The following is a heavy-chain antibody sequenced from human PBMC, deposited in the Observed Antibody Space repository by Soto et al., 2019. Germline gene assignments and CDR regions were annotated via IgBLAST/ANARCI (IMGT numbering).Heavy chain of an antibody. CDR2: TYYRSKWYD. J-gene: IGHJ4*02. CDR1: GDSVSSKSVA. V-gene: IGHV6-1*01. D-gene: IGHD5-18*01. Sequence: SQTLSLTCAIFGDSVSSKSVAWNWIRQSPSRGLEWLGRTYYRSKWYDDYAVSVKSRITINPDTSKNQFSLQLNSVTPEDTAVYYCARRYGSCFDYWGQGTLVTVS. CDR3: ARRYGSCFDY.